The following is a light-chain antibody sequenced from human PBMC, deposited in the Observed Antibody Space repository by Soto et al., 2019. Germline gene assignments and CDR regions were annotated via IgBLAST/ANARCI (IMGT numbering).Light chain of an antibody. CDR2: RNN. J-gene: IGLJ2*01. V-gene: IGLV1-47*01. CDR3: AAWDDSLSGPV. CDR1: SSNIGSYY. Sequence: QAVVTQPPSASGTPGQRVNFSCSGSSSNIGSYYVYWYQQLPGTAPKLLIYRNNQRPSGVPDRFSGSKSGTSASLAISGLRSEDEADYYCAAWDDSLSGPVFGGGTKVTVL.